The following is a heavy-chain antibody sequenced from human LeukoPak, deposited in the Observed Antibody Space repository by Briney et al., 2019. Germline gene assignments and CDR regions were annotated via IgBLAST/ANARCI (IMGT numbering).Heavy chain of an antibody. D-gene: IGHD6-13*01. J-gene: IGHJ4*02. V-gene: IGHV3-7*01. CDR2: IKQDGSEK. Sequence: PGGSLRLSCAASGFTFSSYWMSWVRQAPGKGLEWVANIKQDGSEKYYVDSVKGRFTISRDNAKNSLYLQMNSLRAEDTAVYYCARDKRRSSSWYDYWGQGTLVTVSS. CDR1: GFTFSSYW. CDR3: ARDKRRSSSWYDY.